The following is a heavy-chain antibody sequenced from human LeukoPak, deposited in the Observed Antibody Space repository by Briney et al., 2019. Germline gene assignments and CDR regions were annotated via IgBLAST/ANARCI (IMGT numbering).Heavy chain of an antibody. J-gene: IGHJ4*02. D-gene: IGHD6-19*01. CDR2: ISTRSTYI. V-gene: IGHV3-21*01. Sequence: GGSLRLSCAASGFTFSNYNMNWVRQAPGKGLEWVSCISTRSTYIYYADSVKGRFTISRDNAKNSLYLQMNSLRAEDTAVYYCARDKYSSGQADYWGQGTLVTVSS. CDR3: ARDKYSSGQADY. CDR1: GFTFSNYN.